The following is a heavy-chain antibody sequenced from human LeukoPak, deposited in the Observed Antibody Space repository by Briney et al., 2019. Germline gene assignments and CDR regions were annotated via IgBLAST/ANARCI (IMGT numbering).Heavy chain of an antibody. CDR1: GYSISSGYY. V-gene: IGHV4-38-2*02. CDR2: IYHSGST. CDR3: AKSGGYGLIDY. D-gene: IGHD1-26*01. J-gene: IGHJ4*02. Sequence: SETLSLTCTVSGYSISSGYYWGWIRQPPGKGLEWIGSIYHSGSTYYNPSLKSRVTISVDTSKNQFSLKLSSVTAADTAMYYCAKSGGYGLIDYWGQGTRVTVSS.